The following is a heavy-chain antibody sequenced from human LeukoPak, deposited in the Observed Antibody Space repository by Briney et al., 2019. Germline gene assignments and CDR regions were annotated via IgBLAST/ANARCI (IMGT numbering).Heavy chain of an antibody. CDR3: ARSGWNYYSI. V-gene: IGHV5-51*01. CDR2: IYPGDSDT. CDR1: GYRFTSYW. Sequence: PGESLKISCKGSGYRFTSYWIGWVRQMPGKGLEWMGIIYPGDSDTISSPSFQGQVTISADKSTSTATLQWCSLKASDTAMYICARSGWNYYSIWGQGTMVTVSS. D-gene: IGHD3-22*01. J-gene: IGHJ3*02.